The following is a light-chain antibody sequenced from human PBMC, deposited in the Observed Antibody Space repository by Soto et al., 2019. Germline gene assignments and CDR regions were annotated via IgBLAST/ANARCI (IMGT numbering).Light chain of an antibody. J-gene: IGKJ1*01. Sequence: IVLTQSPGTLSLSPGERATLSCRASQSVGSSHLAWYQQKPGKAPRLLIYGASSRATGIPDRLSGSGSGTDFTLTISSLQPEDFATYYCQQSYSTPTFGQGTKVDIK. V-gene: IGKV3-20*01. CDR1: QSVGSSH. CDR2: GAS. CDR3: QQSYSTPT.